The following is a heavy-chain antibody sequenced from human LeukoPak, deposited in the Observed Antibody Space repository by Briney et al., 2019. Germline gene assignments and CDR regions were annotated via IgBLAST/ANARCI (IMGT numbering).Heavy chain of an antibody. J-gene: IGHJ4*02. CDR2: IYYSGST. V-gene: IGHV4-31*03. Sequence: SQTLSLTCTVSGGSISSGGYYWSWIRQHPGKGLEWIGYIYYSGSTYYNPPLKSRVTISVDTSKNQFSLKLSSVTAADTAVYYCARGGDGFYDSSGYYYTWGQGTLVTVSS. CDR1: GGSISSGGYY. D-gene: IGHD3-22*01. CDR3: ARGGDGFYDSSGYYYT.